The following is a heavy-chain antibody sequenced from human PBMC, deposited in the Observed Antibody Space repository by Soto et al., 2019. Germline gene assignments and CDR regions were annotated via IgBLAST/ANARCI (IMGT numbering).Heavy chain of an antibody. Sequence: ASVKVSCKASGYTFTNFGLNWVRQAPGQGLELMGWISPNNGNTNYAQKLQGRLTMTTDTSTSTAYMELRSLRSDDTAVYYCARDRLGVSVTGGGFDSWGQGTLGTVSS. CDR1: GYTFTNFG. V-gene: IGHV1-18*01. J-gene: IGHJ4*02. CDR2: ISPNNGNT. D-gene: IGHD2-8*01. CDR3: ARDRLGVSVTGGGFDS.